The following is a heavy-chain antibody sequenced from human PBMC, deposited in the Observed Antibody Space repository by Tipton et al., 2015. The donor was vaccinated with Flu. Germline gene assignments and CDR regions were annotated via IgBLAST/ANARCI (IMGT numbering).Heavy chain of an antibody. J-gene: IGHJ4*02. CDR2: IYTSGGS. Sequence: LRLSCTVSGGSMTQDYWSWFRQPAGMGLEWVGRIYTSGGSKYNPSLRGRLTMSVDASKKEFSLKLSSVTAADTAVYYCARGSGSGTFMIFDFWGQGTLVTVSS. CDR3: ARGSGSGTFMIFDF. V-gene: IGHV4-4*07. D-gene: IGHD3-10*01. CDR1: GGSMTQDY.